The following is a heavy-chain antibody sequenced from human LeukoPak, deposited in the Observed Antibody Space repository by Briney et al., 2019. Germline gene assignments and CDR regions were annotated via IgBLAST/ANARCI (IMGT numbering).Heavy chain of an antibody. CDR2: IYSTGTT. V-gene: IGHV4-39*01. D-gene: IGHD6-19*01. J-gene: IGHJ4*02. CDR3: ARHSSSAWYYYFDY. Sequence: PSETLSLTCAVSGGSIRNSSFYWGWIRQPPGKGLEWIASIYSTGTTYYNPSIKSRITIFVDTSENQVSLKLRSVTAADTAVYYCARHSSSAWYYYFDYWGQGSFVTVSS. CDR1: GGSIRNSSFY.